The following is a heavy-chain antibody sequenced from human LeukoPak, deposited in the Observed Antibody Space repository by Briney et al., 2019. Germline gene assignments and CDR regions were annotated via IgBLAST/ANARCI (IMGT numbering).Heavy chain of an antibody. CDR1: RFAFSQAW. CDR3: AKDQHYGSGSYDY. V-gene: IGHV3-23*01. D-gene: IGHD3-10*01. J-gene: IGHJ4*02. CDR2: ISGSGGST. Sequence: GGSLRLSCVASRFAFSQAWMSWVRQAPGKGLEWVSAISGSGGSTYYADSVKGRFTISRDNSKNTLYLQMNSLRAEDTAVYYCAKDQHYGSGSYDYWGQGTLVTVSS.